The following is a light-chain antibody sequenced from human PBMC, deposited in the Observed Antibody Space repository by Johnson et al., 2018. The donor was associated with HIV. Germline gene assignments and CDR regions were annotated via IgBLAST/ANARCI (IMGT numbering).Light chain of an antibody. V-gene: IGLV1-51*01. CDR1: SSNIGNNY. J-gene: IGLJ1*01. Sequence: QSVLSQPPSVSAAPGQKVTISCSGSSSNIGNNYVSWYQQVPGTAPKLLIYDNDKRPSGIPDRFSASKSGTSATLGITGLQTGDEADYYCGTGDSSLSAGVFGAGTKVTVL. CDR2: DND. CDR3: GTGDSSLSAGV.